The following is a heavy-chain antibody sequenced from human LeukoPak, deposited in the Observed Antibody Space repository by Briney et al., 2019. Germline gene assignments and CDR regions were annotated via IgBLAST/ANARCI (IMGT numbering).Heavy chain of an antibody. CDR3: TSGDYVDY. CDR2: INQDGNDK. V-gene: IGHV3-7*03. CDR1: GFTFSTYW. Sequence: PGGSLRLSCAASGFTFSTYWMNWVRQAPGKGLEWLANINQDGNDKYYVDSVRGRFTISRDNAKRSLYLQMSSLRAEDTAVYCCTSGDYVDYWGQGTLVTVSS. J-gene: IGHJ4*02. D-gene: IGHD4-17*01.